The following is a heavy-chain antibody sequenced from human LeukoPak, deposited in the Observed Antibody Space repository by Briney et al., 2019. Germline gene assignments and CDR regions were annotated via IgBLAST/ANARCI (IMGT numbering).Heavy chain of an antibody. J-gene: IGHJ4*02. CDR2: IYYSGST. CDR1: GGSISSSSYY. CDR3: ARHDHIAVAGDDRFDY. Sequence: SETLSLTCTVFGGSISSSSYYWGWIRQPPGKGLEWIGSIYYSGSTYYNPSLKSRVTISVDTSKNQSSLKLSSVTAADTAVYYCARHDHIAVAGDDRFDYWGQGTLVTVSS. D-gene: IGHD6-19*01. V-gene: IGHV4-39*01.